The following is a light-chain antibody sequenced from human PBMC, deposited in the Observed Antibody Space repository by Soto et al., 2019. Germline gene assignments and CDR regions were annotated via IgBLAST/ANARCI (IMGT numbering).Light chain of an antibody. CDR1: QSVSSY. CDR3: QQRSTWPLI. Sequence: EIVLTQSPATLSLSPGERATLSCRASQSVSSYLAWYQQKPGQAPRLLIYDASNRATGIPARFSGSGSGTDFTLTISSLEPEDFAVYYCQQRSTWPLIFGVGTKVEIK. V-gene: IGKV3-11*01. CDR2: DAS. J-gene: IGKJ4*01.